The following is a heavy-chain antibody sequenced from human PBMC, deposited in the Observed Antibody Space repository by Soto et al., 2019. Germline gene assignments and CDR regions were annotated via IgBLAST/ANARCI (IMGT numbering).Heavy chain of an antibody. CDR1: GFTFSYSL. V-gene: IGHV3-7*01. J-gene: IGHJ1*01. CDR2: IKPDESEK. D-gene: IGHD4-4*01. CDR3: VRGGSNYAS. Sequence: GGSLRLSCTASGFTFSYSLMTWVGQAPGKGLEWVARIKPDESEKKYADSVKGRFSISRDNAKNSMYLQMDSLRGEDTAVYYCVRGGSNYASWGQGTLVTVSS.